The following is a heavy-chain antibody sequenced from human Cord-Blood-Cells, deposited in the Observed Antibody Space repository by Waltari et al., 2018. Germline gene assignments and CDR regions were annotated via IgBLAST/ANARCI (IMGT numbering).Heavy chain of an antibody. D-gene: IGHD6-13*01. CDR1: GYSFTSYW. Sequence: EVQLVQSGAEVKKPGESLKISCKRSGYSFTSYWIGWVRQMPGKGLKWMGFIYPGDAHTRSSPSFTGQVTISADKSTSTAYLQWSSLKASDTAMYYCATSLRYPGIAAASDYWGQGTLVTVSS. V-gene: IGHV5-51*01. CDR2: IYPGDAHT. CDR3: ATSLRYPGIAAASDY. J-gene: IGHJ4*02.